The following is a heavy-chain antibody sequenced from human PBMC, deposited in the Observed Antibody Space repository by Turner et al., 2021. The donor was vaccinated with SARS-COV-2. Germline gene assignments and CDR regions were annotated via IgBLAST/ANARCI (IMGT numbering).Heavy chain of an antibody. Sequence: EVHLLESGGGLVRPGGSLILSCSAPGFAFYDYGMSWVRQAPGKGLEWVAGINGNGGSTGYADSVKGRFTISRDNAKNSLYLQMNSLRAEDTALYYCARDRGEGWFGESHYFDYWGQGNLVTVST. CDR2: INGNGGST. J-gene: IGHJ4*02. D-gene: IGHD3-10*01. CDR3: ARDRGEGWFGESHYFDY. V-gene: IGHV3-20*04. CDR1: GFAFYDYG.